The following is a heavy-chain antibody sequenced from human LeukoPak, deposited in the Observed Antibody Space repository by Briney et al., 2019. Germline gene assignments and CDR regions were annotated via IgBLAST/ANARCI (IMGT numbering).Heavy chain of an antibody. J-gene: IGHJ4*02. Sequence: PGRSLRLSCAASGFTFDDYAMHWVRPAPGKGLEWVSGISWNSGSIGYADSVKGRFTISRDNAKNSLYLQMNSLRAEDTALYYCAKDYGSGPYYFDYWGQGTLVTVSS. CDR2: ISWNSGSI. D-gene: IGHD6-19*01. V-gene: IGHV3-9*01. CDR1: GFTFDDYA. CDR3: AKDYGSGPYYFDY.